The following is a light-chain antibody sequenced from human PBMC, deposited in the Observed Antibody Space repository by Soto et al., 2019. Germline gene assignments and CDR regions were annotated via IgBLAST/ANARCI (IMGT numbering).Light chain of an antibody. V-gene: IGLV1-47*01. CDR1: SSNIGSKY. Sequence: QSVLTQPPSASVTPGQMVTIACSGSSSNIGSKYGYWYQQLPGTAPTLLIYRDSHRPSGVPDRFSGSKSGPAASLAISGLRSDDEADYYCAAWDDSLTTVIFGGGT. J-gene: IGLJ2*01. CDR3: AAWDDSLTTVI. CDR2: RDS.